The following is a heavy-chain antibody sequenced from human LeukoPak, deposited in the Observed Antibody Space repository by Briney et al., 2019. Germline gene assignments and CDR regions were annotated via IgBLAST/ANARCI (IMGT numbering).Heavy chain of an antibody. J-gene: IGHJ4*02. V-gene: IGHV5-51*01. CDR1: GYSFTSYW. CDR2: IYPGDSDT. D-gene: IGHD6-19*01. Sequence: GESLKISCKGSGYSFTSYWIGWVRQMPGKGLEWMGIIYPGDSDTRYSPSFQGQVTISADKSISTAYLQWSSLKASDTAMYCCARHPRGYSSGWYFDYWGQGTLVTVSS. CDR3: ARHPRGYSSGWYFDY.